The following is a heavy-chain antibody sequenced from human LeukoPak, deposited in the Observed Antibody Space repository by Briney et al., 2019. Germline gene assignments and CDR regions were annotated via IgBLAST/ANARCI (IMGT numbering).Heavy chain of an antibody. J-gene: IGHJ4*02. CDR3: AKGGVVVVPAAMPFNC. V-gene: IGHV3-23*01. Sequence: PGGSLRLSCAASGFTFSSYAMIWVRQAPGKGLEWVSAISNSGGRTYYADSARGGFTTSRDNSKNTLYLQMNSVRAEDTAVYYCAKGGVVVVPAAMPFNCWGQGTLVTVSS. CDR2: ISNSGGRT. CDR1: GFTFSSYA. D-gene: IGHD2-2*01.